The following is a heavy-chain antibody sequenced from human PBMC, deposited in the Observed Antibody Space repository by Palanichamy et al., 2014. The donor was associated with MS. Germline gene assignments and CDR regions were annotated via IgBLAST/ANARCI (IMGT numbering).Heavy chain of an antibody. Sequence: PSETLSLTCTVSGYSISSGYYWGWIRQPPGKGLEWIGSLYEDGSTYYNPSLNSRVTTSVDTSKNQFSLKLNSVTAADTAVYYCASGRRTSNPYFGYWGRGSLVTVSS. CDR1: GYSISSGYY. CDR3: ASGRRTSNPYFGY. J-gene: IGHJ4*02. CDR2: LYEDGST. V-gene: IGHV4-38-2*02. D-gene: IGHD1-14*01.